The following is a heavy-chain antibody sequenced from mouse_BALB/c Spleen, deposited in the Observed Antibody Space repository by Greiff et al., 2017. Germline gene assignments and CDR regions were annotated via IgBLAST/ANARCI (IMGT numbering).Heavy chain of an antibody. D-gene: IGHD2-1*01. J-gene: IGHJ4*01. CDR1: GFTFSDYG. CDR2: ISNLAYSI. V-gene: IGHV5-15*02. CDR3: ARVSTGMDY. Sequence: EVKLMESGGGLVQPGGSRKLSCAASGFTFSDYGMAWVRQAPGKGPEWVAFISNLAYSIYYADTVTGRFTISRENAKNTLYLEMSSLRSEDTAMYYCARVSTGMDYWGQGTSVTVSS.